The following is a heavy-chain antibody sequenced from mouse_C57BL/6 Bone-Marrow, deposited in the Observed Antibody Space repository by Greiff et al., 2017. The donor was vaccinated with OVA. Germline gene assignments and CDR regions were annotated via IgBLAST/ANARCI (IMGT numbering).Heavy chain of an antibody. CDR1: GYAFTSYW. CDR2: IYPGSGST. D-gene: IGHD2-4*01. J-gene: IGHJ3*01. CDR3: ATRFYYDYPAWFAY. Sequence: VQLHQPGAELVKPGASVKMSCKASGYAFTSYWITWVKQRPGQGLEWIGDIYPGSGSTNYNEKFKSKATLTVDTSSSTAYMQLSSLTSEDSAVYYCATRFYYDYPAWFAYWGQGTLVTVSA. V-gene: IGHV1-55*01.